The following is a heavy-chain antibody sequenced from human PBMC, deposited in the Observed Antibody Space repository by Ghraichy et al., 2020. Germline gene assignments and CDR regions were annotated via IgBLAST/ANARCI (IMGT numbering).Heavy chain of an antibody. CDR2: VHISENT. CDR1: GGSISGYY. Sequence: GSLRLSCTVSGGSISGYYWSWIRQPAGKGLEWIGRVHISENTNYNPSLKSRVTMSEDTSKNQFSLTLTSVTAADTAVYYCARDRSTLTSSGWTTFDYWGQGILVTVSS. CDR3: ARDRSTLTSSGWTTFDY. D-gene: IGHD6-19*01. J-gene: IGHJ4*02. V-gene: IGHV4-4*07.